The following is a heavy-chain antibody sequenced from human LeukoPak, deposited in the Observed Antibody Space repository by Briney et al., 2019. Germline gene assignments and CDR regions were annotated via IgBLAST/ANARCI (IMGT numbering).Heavy chain of an antibody. V-gene: IGHV3-48*03. J-gene: IGHJ4*02. CDR1: GFSFSSYD. Sequence: GGSLRLSCAAAGFSFSSYDMNWVRQAPGKGLEWVSYISSSGSTIYYADSVKGRFTISRDNAKNSLYLQMDSLRAEDTAVYYSLTESAGATSDYWGQGTLVTVSS. D-gene: IGHD1-26*01. CDR2: ISSSGSTI. CDR3: LTESAGATSDY.